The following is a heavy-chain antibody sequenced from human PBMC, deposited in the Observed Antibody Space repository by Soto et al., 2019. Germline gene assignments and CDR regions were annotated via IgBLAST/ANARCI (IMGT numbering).Heavy chain of an antibody. D-gene: IGHD4-17*01. Sequence: ETLSLTCTVSGGSISSHYWSWVRQPPGKGLEWIGYLYYTGSTNYNASLKSQVTMSLDTSKNQFSLMLTSVTAADTAVYYCARVGATVTSQALGFDHWGQGILVTVS. J-gene: IGHJ4*02. CDR1: GGSISSHY. CDR2: LYYTGST. CDR3: ARVGATVTSQALGFDH. V-gene: IGHV4-59*11.